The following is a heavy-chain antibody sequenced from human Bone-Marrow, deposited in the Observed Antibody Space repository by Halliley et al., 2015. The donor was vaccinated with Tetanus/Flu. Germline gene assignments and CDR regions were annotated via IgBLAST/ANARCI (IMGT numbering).Heavy chain of an antibody. J-gene: IGHJ6*02. CDR3: ARMVREATEGRSRGFGVTYAMDV. V-gene: IGHV3-11*03. Sequence: YTYYGDSVKGRFTISRDSAKNIVYLQLNSLRAEDTAVYFCARMVREATEGRSRGFGVTYAMDVWGQGTTVSVSS. CDR2: YT. D-gene: IGHD3-10*01.